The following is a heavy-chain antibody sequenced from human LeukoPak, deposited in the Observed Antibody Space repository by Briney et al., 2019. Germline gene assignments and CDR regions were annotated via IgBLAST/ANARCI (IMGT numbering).Heavy chain of an antibody. Sequence: GGSLRLPCAASGFILSSNYMSWVRQAPGKGLEGGSVLYSGGSTYYADSVKGRFTISRDNSKNTLYLQMNSLRAEDTAVYYCEAVYDSSGYYLGYMDVWGKGTTVTVSS. V-gene: IGHV3-53*01. CDR3: EAVYDSSGYYLGYMDV. J-gene: IGHJ6*03. CDR2: LYSGGST. D-gene: IGHD3-22*01. CDR1: GFILSSNY.